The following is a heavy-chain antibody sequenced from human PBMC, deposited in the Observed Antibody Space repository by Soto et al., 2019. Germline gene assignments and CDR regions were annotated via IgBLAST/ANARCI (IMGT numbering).Heavy chain of an antibody. D-gene: IGHD3-16*01. Sequence: ASVKVSCKASGYTFTSYGISWVRQAPGQGLEWMGWINANSGGTNYAQKFQGWVTMTRDTSISTAYMELSRLRSDDTAVYYCARDGGSGLSDYWGQGTLVTVSS. J-gene: IGHJ4*02. CDR1: GYTFTSYG. V-gene: IGHV1-2*04. CDR3: ARDGGSGLSDY. CDR2: INANSGGT.